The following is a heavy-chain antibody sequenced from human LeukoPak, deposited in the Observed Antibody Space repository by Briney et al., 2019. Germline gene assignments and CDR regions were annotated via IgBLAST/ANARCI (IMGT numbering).Heavy chain of an antibody. Sequence: PGGSLRLSCAASGFTFSSYEMNWVRQAPGKGLEWVSYISGSGSTMFYADSVKGRFTISRDNDKNSLYLQLNSLRAEDTAVYYCARVWQQLVHYWGQGTLVTVSS. D-gene: IGHD6-13*01. CDR2: ISGSGSTM. CDR1: GFTFSSYE. V-gene: IGHV3-48*03. CDR3: ARVWQQLVHY. J-gene: IGHJ4*02.